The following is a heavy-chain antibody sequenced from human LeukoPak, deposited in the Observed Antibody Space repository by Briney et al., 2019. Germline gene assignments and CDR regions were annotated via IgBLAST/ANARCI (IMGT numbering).Heavy chain of an antibody. D-gene: IGHD5-24*01. J-gene: IGHJ4*02. CDR3: ARQLSLALGY. V-gene: IGHV4-34*01. CDR2: INHSGST. CDR1: GGSFSGYY. Sequence: SETLSLTCAVYGGSFSGYYWSWIRQPPGKGLEWIGEINHSGSTNYNPPLKSRVTISVDTSKNQFSLKLSSVTAADTAVYYCARQLSLALGYWGQGTLVTVSS.